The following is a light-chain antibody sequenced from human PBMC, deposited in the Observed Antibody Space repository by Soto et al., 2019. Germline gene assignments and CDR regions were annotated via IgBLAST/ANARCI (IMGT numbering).Light chain of an antibody. J-gene: IGKJ4*01. Sequence: DIQMTQSPSSLSASVGDRVTITCQASQDISNYFNWYQQKPGKAPKLLIYDASNLETGVPSRFSGSGSGTDFTFTISSLQPEDIATYYCQQYDNLPLTFGGGTKVEI. CDR2: DAS. CDR3: QQYDNLPLT. CDR1: QDISNY. V-gene: IGKV1-33*01.